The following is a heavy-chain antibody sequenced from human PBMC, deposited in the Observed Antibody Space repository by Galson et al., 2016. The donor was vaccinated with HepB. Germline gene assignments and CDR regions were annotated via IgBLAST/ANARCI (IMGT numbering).Heavy chain of an antibody. CDR2: IYHSGST. CDR1: GGSISNTIYY. D-gene: IGHD3-3*01. CDR3: ARVRYDFWSGYPKGPFDY. J-gene: IGHJ4*02. Sequence: ETLSLTCTVSGGSISNTIYYWGWIRQPPGKGLERIGSIYHSGSTYYNPSLQSRLTISVDTSKSQFSLKLSSVTAADTAVYYCARVRYDFWSGYPKGPFDYWGQGTLVTVSS. V-gene: IGHV4-39*07.